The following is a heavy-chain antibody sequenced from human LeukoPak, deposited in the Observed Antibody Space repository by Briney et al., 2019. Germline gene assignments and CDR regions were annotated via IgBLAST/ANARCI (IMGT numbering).Heavy chain of an antibody. D-gene: IGHD6-19*01. CDR3: ARGSSGWYPGPFDY. CDR2: IWYDGSNK. V-gene: IGHV3-33*08. J-gene: IGHJ4*02. CDR1: GFTFSSYA. Sequence: QPGRSLRLSCAASGFTFSSYAMHWVRQAPGKGLEWVAVIWYDGSNKYYADSVKGRFTISRDNSKNTLYLQMNSLRAEDTAVYYCARGSSGWYPGPFDYWGQGTLVTVSS.